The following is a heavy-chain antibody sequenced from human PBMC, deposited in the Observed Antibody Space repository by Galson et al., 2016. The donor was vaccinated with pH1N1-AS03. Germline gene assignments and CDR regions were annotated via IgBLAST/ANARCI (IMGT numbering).Heavy chain of an antibody. CDR3: AHFLYGDYATWFDP. J-gene: IGHJ5*02. Sequence: ALVKPTQTLTLTCTFSGFSLSTSGVGVGWIRQPPGKALEWLALLYWDDDKHYSPSLKSRLTITEDTSKNQVVLTMTNMDPVGTATYYCAHFLYGDYATWFDPWGQGTLVTVSS. CDR1: GFSLSTSGVG. V-gene: IGHV2-5*02. CDR2: LYWDDDK. D-gene: IGHD4-17*01.